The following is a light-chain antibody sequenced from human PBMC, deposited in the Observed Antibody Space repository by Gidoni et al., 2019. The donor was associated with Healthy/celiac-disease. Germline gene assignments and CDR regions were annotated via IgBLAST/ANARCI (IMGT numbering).Light chain of an antibody. V-gene: IGLV1-44*01. CDR3: AAWDDSLNMV. CDR1: SSNIGSNT. Sequence: QSVLTQPPSASGTPGQRVTISCSGSSSNIGSNTVNWYQQLPGTAPKLLIYSNNQRPSGVPDRFSGSKSGTSASLAISGLQSEDEADYYCAAWDDSLNMVFGGGTKLIVL. J-gene: IGLJ3*02. CDR2: SNN.